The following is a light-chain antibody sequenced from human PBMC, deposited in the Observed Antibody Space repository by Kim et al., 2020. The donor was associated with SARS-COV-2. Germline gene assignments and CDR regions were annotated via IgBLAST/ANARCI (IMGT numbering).Light chain of an antibody. CDR1: QSISSY. V-gene: IGKV1-39*01. CDR2: AAS. Sequence: DIQMTQSPSSLSASVGDRVTITCRASQSISSYLNWYQQKPGKAPKLLIYAASSLQSGVPSRFSGSGSGTDFTLTISSLQPEDFATYYCQQGYSTPYTLGRGTKLE. CDR3: QQGYSTPYT. J-gene: IGKJ2*01.